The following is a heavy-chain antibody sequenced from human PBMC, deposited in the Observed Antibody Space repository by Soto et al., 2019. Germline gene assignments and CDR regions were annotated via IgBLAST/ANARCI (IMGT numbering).Heavy chain of an antibody. D-gene: IGHD4-17*01. CDR1: GFTFSTYN. V-gene: IGHV3-21*01. Sequence: GGSLRLSCAASGFTFSTYNMNWVRQAPGKGLEWVSSISSGSSGSNYIYYADSVRGRFTISRDNAKNSLYLQMNSLRAEDTAVYYCARDPTVNWGQGTLVTVSS. CDR3: ARDPTVN. J-gene: IGHJ4*02. CDR2: ISSGSSGSNYI.